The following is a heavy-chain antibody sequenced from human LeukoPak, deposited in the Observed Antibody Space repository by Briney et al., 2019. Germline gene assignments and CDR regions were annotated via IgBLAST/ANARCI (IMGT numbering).Heavy chain of an antibody. CDR3: ASYYSYYHVMDV. J-gene: IGHJ6*02. CDR1: GFTFSSYP. Sequence: GGSLSLPRAASGFTFSSYPMSWVRQAPGNGLEWVANIKQDGSEKYYVDSVKGRFTISRDNAKNSLYLQMNSLRAEDTAVYYCASYYSYYHVMDVWGQGTTVTVSS. V-gene: IGHV3-7*01. CDR2: IKQDGSEK.